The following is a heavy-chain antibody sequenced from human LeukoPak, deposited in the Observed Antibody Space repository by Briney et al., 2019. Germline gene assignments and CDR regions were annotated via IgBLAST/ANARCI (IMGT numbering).Heavy chain of an antibody. CDR2: ISSSGSTI. D-gene: IGHD5-18*01. CDR3: ARVPPPGYSYGTAEVYFDY. CDR1: GFTFSDYY. V-gene: IGHV3-11*01. J-gene: IGHJ4*02. Sequence: GGSLRLSCAASGFTFSDYYMSWIRQAPGKGLEWVSYISSSGSTIYYADSVKGRFTISRDNAKNSLYLQMNSLRAEDTAVYYCARVPPPGYSYGTAEVYFDYWGQGTLVTVSS.